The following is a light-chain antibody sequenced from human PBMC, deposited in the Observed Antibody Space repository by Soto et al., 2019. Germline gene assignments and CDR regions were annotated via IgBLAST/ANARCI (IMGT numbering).Light chain of an antibody. J-gene: IGKJ4*01. CDR1: QSISSY. CDR3: QQRRSWPLT. V-gene: IGKV3-11*01. Sequence: EIVLTQSPATLSLSPGERATLSCRASQSISSYLGWYQQKPGQAPRLLIYDGSNRATGIPARFSGSGSETDFTLTISSLEPEHFASYYCQQRRSWPLTFGGGTKVEIK. CDR2: DGS.